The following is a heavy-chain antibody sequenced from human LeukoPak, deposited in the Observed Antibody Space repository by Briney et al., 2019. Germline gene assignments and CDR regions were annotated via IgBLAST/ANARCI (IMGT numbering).Heavy chain of an antibody. CDR2: INTNTGNS. D-gene: IGHD5-18*01. Sequence: ASVKVSCKASGYTFTSYAMNWVRQAAGQGLEWMGWINTNTGNSTYARGFTGQFVFSLDSSVSTAYLQISSLQAEDTAVYYCARDLIHHKLGYWGQGTLVTVSS. J-gene: IGHJ4*02. CDR1: GYTFTSYA. CDR3: ARDLIHHKLGY. V-gene: IGHV7-4-1*02.